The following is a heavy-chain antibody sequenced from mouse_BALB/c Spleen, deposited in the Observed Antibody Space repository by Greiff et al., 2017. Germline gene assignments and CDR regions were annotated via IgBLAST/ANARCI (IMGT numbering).Heavy chain of an antibody. V-gene: IGHV1-7*01. CDR2: INPSTGYT. CDR3: ANYDGYYWFAY. Sequence: QVQLQQSGAELAKPGASVKMSCKASGYTFTSYWMHWVKQRPGQGLEWIGYINPSTGYTEYNQKFKDKATLTADKSSSTAYMQLSSLTSEDSAVYYCANYDGYYWFAYWGQGTLVTVSA. CDR1: GYTFTSYW. D-gene: IGHD2-3*01. J-gene: IGHJ3*01.